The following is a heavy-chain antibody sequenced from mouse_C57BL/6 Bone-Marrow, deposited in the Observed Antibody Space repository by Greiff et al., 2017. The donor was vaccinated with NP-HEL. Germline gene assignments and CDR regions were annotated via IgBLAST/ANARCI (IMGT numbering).Heavy chain of an antibody. CDR1: GFTFSDAW. Sequence: EVQGVESGGGLVQPGGSMKLSCAASGFTFSDAWMDWVRQSPEKGLEWVAEIRNKANNHATYYAESVKGRFTISRDDSKSSVYLQMNSLRAEDTGIYYCTRKGNYGFAYWGQGTLVTVSA. CDR2: IRNKANNHAT. CDR3: TRKGNYGFAY. J-gene: IGHJ3*01. D-gene: IGHD2-1*01. V-gene: IGHV6-6*01.